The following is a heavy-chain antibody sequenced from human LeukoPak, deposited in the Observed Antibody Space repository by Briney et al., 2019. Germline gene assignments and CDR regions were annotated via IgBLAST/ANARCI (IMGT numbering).Heavy chain of an antibody. Sequence: PGGSLRLSCEGSRFTFSNYWMGWVRQAPGKGLEWVAFIRFDGTYKYYGDSVRGRFTISRDKSTNTLSLQMNSLRVEDTAVYYCARVLPDGDALGHWGQGALVTVSS. CDR3: ARVLPDGDALGH. CDR1: RFTFSNYW. J-gene: IGHJ4*02. CDR2: IRFDGTYK. D-gene: IGHD4-17*01. V-gene: IGHV3-30*02.